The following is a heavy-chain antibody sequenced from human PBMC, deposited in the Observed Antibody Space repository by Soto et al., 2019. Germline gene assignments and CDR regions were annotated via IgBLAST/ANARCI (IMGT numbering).Heavy chain of an antibody. CDR2: ISSNGGST. CDR3: VKDAYRGGHTAEYFQY. CDR1: GFTFSSYA. J-gene: IGHJ1*01. V-gene: IGHV3-64D*06. D-gene: IGHD1-26*01. Sequence: GGSLRLSCSASGFTFSSYAMHWVRQAPGKGLEYVSAISSNGGSTYYADSVKGRFTISRDNSKNTLYLQMSSLRAEDTAVYYCVKDAYRGGHTAEYFQYWGQGTLVTVSS.